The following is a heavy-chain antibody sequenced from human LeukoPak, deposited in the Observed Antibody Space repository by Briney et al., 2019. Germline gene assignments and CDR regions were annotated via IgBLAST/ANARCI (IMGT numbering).Heavy chain of an antibody. V-gene: IGHV3-66*01. CDR1: GFTFSNYA. Sequence: PGGSLRLSCAASGFTFSNYAISWVRQAPGKGLEGVSVIYSGGSTYYADSVKGRFTISRDNSKNTLYLQMNSLRAEDTAVYYCARIYGSGSTYYGMDVWGQGTTVTVSS. D-gene: IGHD3-10*01. CDR3: ARIYGSGSTYYGMDV. CDR2: IYSGGST. J-gene: IGHJ6*02.